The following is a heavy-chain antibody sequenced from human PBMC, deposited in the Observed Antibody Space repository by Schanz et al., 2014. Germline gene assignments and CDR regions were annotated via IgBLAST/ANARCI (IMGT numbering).Heavy chain of an antibody. CDR1: GGSISSSSYY. Sequence: QLQLQESGPGLVKPSETLSLTCTVSGGSISSSSYYWGWIRQPPGKGLEWIGSIYYSGSTYYNPPLKSRVTISVDTPKNQFPRKLSSATAADTAVYYCARHSGYYYYYGMDVWGQGTTVTVSS. CDR3: ARHSGYYYYYGMDV. V-gene: IGHV4-39*01. CDR2: IYYSGST. J-gene: IGHJ6*02.